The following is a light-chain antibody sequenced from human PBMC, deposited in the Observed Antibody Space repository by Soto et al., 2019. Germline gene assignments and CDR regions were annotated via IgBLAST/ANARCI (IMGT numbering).Light chain of an antibody. CDR3: QHHNSHLT. CDR2: AAS. Sequence: DIQITHSPSALAACLGDRVTITCLDSQRISSWLARHQQKPGKARKLPIYAASSLESGVPSRFSGSGSGTEFTLTISSLQPDDFETYYCQHHNSHLTFGQGTKVDIK. J-gene: IGKJ1*01. V-gene: IGKV1-5*01. CDR1: QRISSW.